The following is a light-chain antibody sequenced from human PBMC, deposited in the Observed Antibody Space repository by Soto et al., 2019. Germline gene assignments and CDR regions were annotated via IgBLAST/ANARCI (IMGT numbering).Light chain of an antibody. CDR1: SSNIGAGYD. V-gene: IGLV1-40*01. CDR2: GNS. CDR3: QSYDSSLSGLYA. J-gene: IGLJ1*01. Sequence: QSGLGLPPSGSGAPRQRVTISCTGSSSNIGAGYDVHWYQQLPGTAPKLLIYGNSNRPSGVPDRFSGSKSGTSASLAITGLQAEDEADYYCQSYDSSLSGLYAFGTGTKV.